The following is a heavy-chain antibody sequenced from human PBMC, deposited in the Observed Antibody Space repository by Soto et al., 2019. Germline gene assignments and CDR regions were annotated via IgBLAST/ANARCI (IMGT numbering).Heavy chain of an antibody. CDR3: ARDLLWAFDI. Sequence: EVQLVESGGGLVQPGGSLRLSCAASGFTFSSYSMNWVRQAPGKGLEWISYITSSSDIVQYADSVKGRFTISRDNAKSSLYLQMNSLRAEDTAVYYCARDLLWAFDIWGQGTMGTVSS. CDR1: GFTFSSYS. CDR2: ITSSSDIV. V-gene: IGHV3-48*01. J-gene: IGHJ3*02.